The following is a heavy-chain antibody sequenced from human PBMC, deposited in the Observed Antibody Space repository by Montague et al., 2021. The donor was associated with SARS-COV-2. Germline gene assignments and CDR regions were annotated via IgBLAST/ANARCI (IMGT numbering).Heavy chain of an antibody. J-gene: IGHJ3*01. V-gene: IGHV4-59*01. D-gene: IGHD3-10*01. CDR2: IHYSGST. CDR3: ARDRPPLDGCYYFVAFDL. CDR1: GGSISSYY. Sequence: SETLSLTCTVSGGSISSYYWSWIRQPPGKGLEWIGYIHYSGSTNYNPSLKSRVTISVDTSKNQFSLKLTSVTAADTAVYHCARDRPPLDGCYYFVAFDLWGRGTMVTVSS.